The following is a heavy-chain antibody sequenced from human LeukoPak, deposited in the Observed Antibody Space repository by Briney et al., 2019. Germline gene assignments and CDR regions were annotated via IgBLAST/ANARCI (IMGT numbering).Heavy chain of an antibody. D-gene: IGHD6-19*01. J-gene: IGHJ4*02. CDR3: ARGNSGWYYFDY. CDR2: INHSGSP. CDR1: GGSFSGYS. Sequence: SETLSLTCAVFGGSFSGYSWSWIRQPPGKGLEWIGEINHSGSPNYTPSLKSRVTISIDTSKNQFSLKLNSVTAADTAVYNCARGNSGWYYFDYWGQGTLVTVSS. V-gene: IGHV4-34*01.